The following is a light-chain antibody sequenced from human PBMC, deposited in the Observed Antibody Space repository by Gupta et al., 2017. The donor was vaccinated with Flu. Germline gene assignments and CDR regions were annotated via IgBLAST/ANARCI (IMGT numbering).Light chain of an antibody. V-gene: IGKV1-39*01. CDR2: GRS. CDR1: QNIRNY. Sequence: DIQMTQSPSSLSASVGDRISITCRASQNIRNYLNWYQQRPGKAPKLLIYGRSTLHSGVPSRFSGSGYGTDFTLTITGLQPDDFATYYCQQTHTAPRTFGQGTKVEI. J-gene: IGKJ1*01. CDR3: QQTHTAPRT.